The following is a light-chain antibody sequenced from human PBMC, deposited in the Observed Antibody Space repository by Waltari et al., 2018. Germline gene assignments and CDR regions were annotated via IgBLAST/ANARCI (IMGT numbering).Light chain of an antibody. J-gene: IGLJ2*01. V-gene: IGLV1-51*01. CDR1: GSNIGNNF. CDR2: DNN. CDR3: GTWDTDLSVG. Sequence: QSVLTQPPSVSVAPGQKVTISCSGTGSNIGNNFVSWYQQLPGTAPKLLIYDNNKRPAGIPDRFSGSKSGTSATLGITGLQTGDEADYYCGTWDTDLSVGFGGGTKLTVL.